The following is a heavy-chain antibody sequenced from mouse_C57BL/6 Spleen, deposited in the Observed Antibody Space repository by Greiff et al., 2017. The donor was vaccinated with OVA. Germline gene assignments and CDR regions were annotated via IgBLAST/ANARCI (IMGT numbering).Heavy chain of an antibody. CDR1: GFSLTSYG. CDR2: IWSGGST. J-gene: IGHJ1*03. D-gene: IGHD1-1*01. V-gene: IGHV2-2*01. Sequence: QVQLQQSGPGLVQPSQSLSITCTVSGFSLTSYGVHWVRQSPGKGLEWLGVIWSGGSTDSNAAFISRLSISKDNSKSQVFFKMNSLQADDTAIYYCARVYYGSSYGDFDVWGTGTTVTVSS. CDR3: ARVYYGSSYGDFDV.